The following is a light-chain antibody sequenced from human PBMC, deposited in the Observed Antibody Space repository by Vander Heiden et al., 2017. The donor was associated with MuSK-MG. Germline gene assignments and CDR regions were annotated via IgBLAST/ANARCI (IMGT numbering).Light chain of an antibody. Sequence: ASVGDRVSITCRASQSIGTWLAWYQQKPGNAPKLLIYKASSLASGVPSRFSGSGSGTEFTLTISSLQPDDFATFHCQQYFSHSYTFGQGTKVEI. CDR1: QSIGTW. CDR3: QQYFSHSYT. J-gene: IGKJ2*01. V-gene: IGKV1-5*03. CDR2: KAS.